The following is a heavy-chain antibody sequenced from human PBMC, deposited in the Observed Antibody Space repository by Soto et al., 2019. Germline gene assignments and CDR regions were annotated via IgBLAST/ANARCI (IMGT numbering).Heavy chain of an antibody. D-gene: IGHD3-10*01. J-gene: IGHJ4*02. CDR3: ARGRYYYGSGSYYKPPTLYYFDY. Sequence: PSETLSLTCAVYGGSFSGYYWSWIRQPPGKGLEWIGEINHSGSTNYNPSLKSRVTISVDTSKNQFSLKLSSVTAADTAVYYCARGRYYYGSGSYYKPPTLYYFDYWGQGTLVTVSS. V-gene: IGHV4-34*01. CDR2: INHSGST. CDR1: GGSFSGYY.